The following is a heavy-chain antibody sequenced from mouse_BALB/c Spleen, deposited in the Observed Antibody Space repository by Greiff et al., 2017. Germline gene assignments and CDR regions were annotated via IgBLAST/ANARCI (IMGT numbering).Heavy chain of an antibody. J-gene: IGHJ4*01. V-gene: IGHV1S81*02. CDR1: GYTFTSYW. CDR3: ARSTSYYAMDY. CDR2: INPSNGRT. Sequence: QVQLKQPGAELVKPGASVKLSCKASGYTFTSYWMHWVKQRPGQGLEWIGEINPSNGRTNYNEKFKGKATFTADTSSNTAYMQLSSLTSEDSAVYYGARSTSYYAMDYWGQGTSVTVSS.